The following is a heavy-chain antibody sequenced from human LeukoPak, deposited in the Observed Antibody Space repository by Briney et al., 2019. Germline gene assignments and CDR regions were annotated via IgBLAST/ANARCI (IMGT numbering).Heavy chain of an antibody. D-gene: IGHD2-2*01. CDR2: IYPGDSDT. Sequence: GESLKISCKGSGYSFTSYWIGWVRQMPGEGLEWMGIIYPGDSDTRYSPSFQGQVTISADKSISTAYLQWSSLKASDSAMYYCARDRCSSTSCYVGAFDIWGQGTMVTVSS. CDR3: ARDRCSSTSCYVGAFDI. CDR1: GYSFTSYW. V-gene: IGHV5-51*01. J-gene: IGHJ3*02.